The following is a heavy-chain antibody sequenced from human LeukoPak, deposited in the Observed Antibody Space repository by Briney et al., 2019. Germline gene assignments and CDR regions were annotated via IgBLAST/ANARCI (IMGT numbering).Heavy chain of an antibody. V-gene: IGHV4-39*07. CDR3: ARDTYSGSYFDY. CDR1: GGSISNNSYY. D-gene: IGHD1-26*01. Sequence: SETLSLTCTVSGGSISNNSYYWGWIRQSPGKGLEWIGSIYYSGITYYNSSLKSRVTISVDTSKNQFSLKLSSVTAADTAVYYCARDTYSGSYFDYWGQGTLVTVSS. J-gene: IGHJ4*02. CDR2: IYYSGIT.